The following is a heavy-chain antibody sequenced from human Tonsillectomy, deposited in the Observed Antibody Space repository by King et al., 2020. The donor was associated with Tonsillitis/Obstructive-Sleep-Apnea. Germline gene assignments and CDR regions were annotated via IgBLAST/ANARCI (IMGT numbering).Heavy chain of an antibody. CDR1: GGSISSYY. CDR2: IYYSGST. Sequence: VQLQESGPGLVKPSETLSLTCTVSGGSISSYYWSWIRQPPGKGLEWIGYIYYSGSTNYNPSLKSRVTISVDKSKNQLSLKLSSVTAADTAVYYCARGGVVITLDYYYYGMDVWGQGTTVPVSS. D-gene: IGHD3-22*01. J-gene: IGHJ6*02. CDR3: ARGGVVITLDYYYYGMDV. V-gene: IGHV4-59*01.